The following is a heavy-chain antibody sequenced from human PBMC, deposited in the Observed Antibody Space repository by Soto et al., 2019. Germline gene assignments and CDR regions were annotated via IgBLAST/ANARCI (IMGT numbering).Heavy chain of an antibody. V-gene: IGHV3-23*01. CDR2: ISGTGGST. Sequence: EVQLLDSGGGLVQPGGSLRLSCAASGFTFNNYAMNWVRQAPGKGLEWVATISGTGGSTYYADSVKVRFTISRDNSKNTLYLQMNSLRVEDTDVYYCAKDRLGGNFDYWGQGTQVTVSS. J-gene: IGHJ4*02. CDR3: AKDRLGGNFDY. CDR1: GFTFNNYA.